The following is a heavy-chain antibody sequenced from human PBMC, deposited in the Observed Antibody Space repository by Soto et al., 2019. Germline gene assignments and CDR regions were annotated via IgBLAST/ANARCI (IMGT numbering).Heavy chain of an antibody. Sequence: EVQLVESGGGLVQPGRSLRLSCAASGFTFDDYAMHWVRQAPGKGLEWVSGISWNSGSIGYADSVKGRFTISRDNAKNSLYMQMNSLRAEDTALYSCAKDIQVVPAEDAFDIWGQGTMVNVSS. CDR1: GFTFDDYA. J-gene: IGHJ3*02. CDR2: ISWNSGSI. CDR3: AKDIQVVPAEDAFDI. V-gene: IGHV3-9*01. D-gene: IGHD2-2*01.